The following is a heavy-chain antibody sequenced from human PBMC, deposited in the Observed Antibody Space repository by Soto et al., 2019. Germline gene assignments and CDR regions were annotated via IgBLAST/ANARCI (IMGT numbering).Heavy chain of an antibody. CDR2: ISSSSSYI. V-gene: IGHV3-21*01. Sequence: PGGSLRLSCAASGFTFSSYSMNWVRQAPGKGLEWVSSISSSSSYIYYADSVKGRFTISRDNAKNSLYLQMNSLRAEDTAVYYCARDAQRIAAVRFDPWGQGTLVTVSS. J-gene: IGHJ5*02. CDR1: GFTFSSYS. D-gene: IGHD6-13*01. CDR3: ARDAQRIAAVRFDP.